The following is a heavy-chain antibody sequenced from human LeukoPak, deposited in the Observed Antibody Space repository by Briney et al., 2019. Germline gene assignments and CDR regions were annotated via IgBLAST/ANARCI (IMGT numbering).Heavy chain of an antibody. CDR1: GFTFSSYW. D-gene: IGHD1-1*01. Sequence: GGSLRLSCEASGFTFSSYWMTWVRQAPGKGLEWVANINQDGSEKHYVDSLKGRFTISRGNAKASLYLQMSSLRAEDTAVYYCARGFWNSDFWGQGTLVTVSS. V-gene: IGHV3-7*03. CDR3: ARGFWNSDF. J-gene: IGHJ4*02. CDR2: INQDGSEK.